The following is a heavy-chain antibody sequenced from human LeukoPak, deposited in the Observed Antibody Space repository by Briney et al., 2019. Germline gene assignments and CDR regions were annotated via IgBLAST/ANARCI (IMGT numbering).Heavy chain of an antibody. CDR3: ARHRGPYSSSWFDY. CDR1: GGSISSSSFY. Sequence: PSETLSLTCTVSGGSISSSSFYWGWIRQPPGKGLEWIGSIFYSGSTSYSPSLKSRVTISVDTSKNQFSLKLSSVTAADTAVFYCARHRGPYSSSWFDYWGQGTLVTVSS. D-gene: IGHD6-13*01. J-gene: IGHJ4*02. V-gene: IGHV4-39*01. CDR2: IFYSGST.